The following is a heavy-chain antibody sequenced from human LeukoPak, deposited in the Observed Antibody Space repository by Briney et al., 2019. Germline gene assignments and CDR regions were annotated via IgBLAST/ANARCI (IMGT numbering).Heavy chain of an antibody. CDR1: GFTFSSYW. Sequence: GGSLRLSCAASGFTFSSYWMSWVRQAPGKGLEWVANIKQDGSEKYYVDSVKGRFTISRDNAKNSLYLQMNSLRAEDTAVYYCASEFSMVREENDAFDIWGQGTMVTVSS. V-gene: IGHV3-7*01. CDR3: ASEFSMVREENDAFDI. J-gene: IGHJ3*02. D-gene: IGHD3-10*01. CDR2: IKQDGSEK.